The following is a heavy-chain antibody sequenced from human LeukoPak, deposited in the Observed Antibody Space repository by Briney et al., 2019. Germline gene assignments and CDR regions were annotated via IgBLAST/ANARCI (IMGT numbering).Heavy chain of an antibody. CDR1: GFTFSGYS. D-gene: IGHD4-11*01. V-gene: IGHV3-21*01. Sequence: GGSLRLSCAASGFTFSGYSMNWVRQAPGKGLEWVSSISSSSSYIYYADSVKGRFTISRDNAKNSLYLQMNSLRAEDTAVYYCARAGVTTVTTQFDYWGQGTLVTVSS. CDR2: ISSSSSYI. CDR3: ARAGVTTVTTQFDY. J-gene: IGHJ4*02.